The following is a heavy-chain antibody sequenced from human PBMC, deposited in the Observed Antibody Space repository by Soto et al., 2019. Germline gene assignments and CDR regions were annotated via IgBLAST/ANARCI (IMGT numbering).Heavy chain of an antibody. CDR1: GYTFTSSG. D-gene: IGHD3-10*01. CDR2: ISTYNGNT. CDR3: ARAGEIPYYYYGMDV. Sequence: QVQLVKSGGEVKKPGASVKVSCKASGYTFTSSGLSWVRQAPGQGLEWMGWISTYNGNTKYEQRFQDRVTMTIHTSTSTAYMELRSLRSDDTAIYYCARAGEIPYYYYGMDVWGQGTTVTVSS. V-gene: IGHV1-18*01. J-gene: IGHJ6*02.